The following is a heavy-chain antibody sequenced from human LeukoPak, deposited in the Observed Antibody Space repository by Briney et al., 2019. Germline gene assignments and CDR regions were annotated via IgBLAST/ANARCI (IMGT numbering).Heavy chain of an antibody. D-gene: IGHD3-10*01. V-gene: IGHV1-2*02. CDR1: GYTFTGYY. CDR2: INPNSGGT. CDR3: ARDRASFDY. Sequence: ASVKVSCKASGYTFTGYYMHWVRQAPGQGLEWMGWINPNSGGTNYAQKFQGRVTMTRDTSISTAYMELSSLRSEDTAVYYCARDRASFDYWGQGTLVTVSS. J-gene: IGHJ4*02.